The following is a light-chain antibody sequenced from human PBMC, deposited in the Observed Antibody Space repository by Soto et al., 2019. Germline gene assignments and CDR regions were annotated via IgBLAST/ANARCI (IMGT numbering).Light chain of an antibody. J-gene: IGKJ5*01. CDR2: DAS. CDR1: QSISTY. V-gene: IGKV3-11*01. Sequence: DILLTQSPVTLSLSPAQRSTLSCMASQSISTYLAWYQVKPGQAPRLLIYDASSRATGVPARFSGSGSGTDFSLTISSLEPEDVAVYYCQQRSQWPPMTFGQGTRLEIK. CDR3: QQRSQWPPMT.